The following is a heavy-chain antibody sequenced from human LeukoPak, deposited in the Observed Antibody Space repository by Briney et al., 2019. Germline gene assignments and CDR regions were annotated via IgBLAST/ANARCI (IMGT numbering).Heavy chain of an antibody. J-gene: IGHJ4*02. Sequence: GGSLRLSCAASGFTFSSYAMSWVRQAPGKGLEWVSAISGSGGSTYYADSVKGRFTISRDNSKNTLYLQMNSLRAEDTAVYYCAKVPCSDIVATAWSYWGQGTLVTVSS. V-gene: IGHV3-23*01. CDR3: AKVPCSDIVATAWSY. CDR2: ISGSGGST. CDR1: GFTFSSYA. D-gene: IGHD5-12*01.